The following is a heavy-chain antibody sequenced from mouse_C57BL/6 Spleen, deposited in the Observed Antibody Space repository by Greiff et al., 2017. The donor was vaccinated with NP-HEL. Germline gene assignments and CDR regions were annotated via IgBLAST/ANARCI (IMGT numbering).Heavy chain of an antibody. CDR2: IYPRSGNT. CDR3: ERRYYSSRYDYFEC. V-gene: IGHV1-81*01. Sequence: VQLQQSGAELARPGASVKLSCKASGYTFTSYGISWVKQRTGQGLEWIGEIYPRSGNTYYNEKFKGKATLTADKSSSTAYMELRSLTSEDTAVYFCERRYYSSRYDYFECWGQGTTLSVSS. J-gene: IGHJ2*01. CDR1: GYTFTSYG. D-gene: IGHD1-1*01.